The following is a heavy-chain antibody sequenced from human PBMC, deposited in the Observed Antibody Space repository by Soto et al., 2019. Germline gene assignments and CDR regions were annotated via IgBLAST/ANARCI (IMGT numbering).Heavy chain of an antibody. V-gene: IGHV4-34*01. CDR3: TNTVLQLYYISSSGGVLAWAPTPHQEQYYYYYMDV. D-gene: IGHD6-6*01. CDR2: INHSGSR. CDR1: DGSFSGYY. Sequence: PSETLSLTCAVDDGSFSGYYWTWIRQPPGKGLEWIGEINHSGSRNYNPSHKSRVTISVDTSKNQFSLKLYTVTAADKAAYNYTNTVLQLYYISSSGGVLAWAPTPHQEQYYYYYMDVWGKGTTVTVSS. J-gene: IGHJ6*03.